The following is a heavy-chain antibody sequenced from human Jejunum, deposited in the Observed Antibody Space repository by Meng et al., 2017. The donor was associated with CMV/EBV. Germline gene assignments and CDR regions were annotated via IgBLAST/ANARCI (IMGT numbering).Heavy chain of an antibody. D-gene: IGHD1-26*01. CDR1: GFTVSDKY. V-gene: IGHV3-66*02. CDR3: ARQYSGSYGDAFDI. CDR2: LYSGGTT. Sequence: ATGFTVSDKYMTWVRQPPGKGLQWVSILYSGGTTSYADSVRGRFIFSRDSSKNTVFLQMNSLRPDDTAVYYCARQYSGSYGDAFDIWGQGGLVTVSS. J-gene: IGHJ3*02.